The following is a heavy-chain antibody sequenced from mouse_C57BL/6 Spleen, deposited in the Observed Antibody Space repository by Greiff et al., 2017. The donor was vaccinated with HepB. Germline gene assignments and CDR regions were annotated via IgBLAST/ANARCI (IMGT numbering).Heavy chain of an antibody. CDR1: GFTFSDYG. J-gene: IGHJ4*01. CDR3: AIPLLLRWDYAMDY. Sequence: EVKVVESGGGLVKPGGSLKLSCAASGFTFSDYGMHWVRQAPEMGLEWVAYISSGSSTIYYADTVKGRFTISRDNAKNTLFLQMTSLRSEDTAMYYCAIPLLLRWDYAMDYWGQGTSVTVSS. CDR2: ISSGSSTI. D-gene: IGHD1-1*01. V-gene: IGHV5-17*01.